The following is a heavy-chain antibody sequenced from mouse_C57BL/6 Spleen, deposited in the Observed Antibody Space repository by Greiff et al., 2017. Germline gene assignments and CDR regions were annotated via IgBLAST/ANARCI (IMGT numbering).Heavy chain of an antibody. V-gene: IGHV1-61*01. CDR2: IYPSDSDT. CDR1: GYTFTSYW. CDR3: EESGGWARYFDV. Sequence: VQLQQPGAELVRPGSSVKLSCKASGYTFTSYWMAWVKQRPGQGLEWIGNIYPSDSDTPYNQKFKDKATLTVDKSSSTAYMQLSSLTSEDSAVYYCEESGGWARYFDVWGTGTTVTVSS. D-gene: IGHD2-3*01. J-gene: IGHJ1*03.